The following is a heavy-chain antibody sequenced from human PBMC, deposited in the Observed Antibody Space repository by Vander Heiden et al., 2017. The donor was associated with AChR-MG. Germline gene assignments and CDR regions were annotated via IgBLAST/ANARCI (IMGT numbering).Heavy chain of an antibody. J-gene: IGHJ4*02. Sequence: EVQLLESGGGLVQPGGSLRLSCAASGFTFSSYAMTWVRQAPGKGLEWVSGISGSGGSTYYADSVKGRFTISRDNSKNTLYLQMNSLRAEDTAVYHCAKDRGLGYFDYWGQGTLVTVSS. D-gene: IGHD3-10*01. V-gene: IGHV3-23*01. CDR1: GFTFSSYA. CDR2: ISGSGGST. CDR3: AKDRGLGYFDY.